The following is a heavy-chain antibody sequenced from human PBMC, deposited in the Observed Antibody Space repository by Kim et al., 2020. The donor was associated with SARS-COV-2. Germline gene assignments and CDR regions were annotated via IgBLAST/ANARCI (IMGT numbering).Heavy chain of an antibody. CDR3: ARLYYYGSGSYYNLGDY. CDR2: IIPIFGKA. CDR1: GGTFSSYA. J-gene: IGHJ4*01. V-gene: IGHV1-69*13. Sequence: SVKVSCKASGGTFSSYAISGVRQAPGQGLEWMGGIIPIFGKANYAQKFQDRVTITADESTSTAYMELSSLRSEDTAVYSCARLYYYGSGSYYNLGDYWGHGAPVTVSS. D-gene: IGHD3-10*01.